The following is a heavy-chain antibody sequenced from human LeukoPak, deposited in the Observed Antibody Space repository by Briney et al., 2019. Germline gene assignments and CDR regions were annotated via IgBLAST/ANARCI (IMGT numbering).Heavy chain of an antibody. Sequence: SETLSLTCTVSGVSISSYYWSWIRQPPGKGLEWVGYIYYSGSTNYNPSLKSRVTMSLDTSKNQFSLKLNSVTAAGTAVCYCAGGGGWANFDYWGQGTLVTVSS. CDR3: AGGGGWANFDY. D-gene: IGHD3-16*01. CDR1: GVSISSYY. J-gene: IGHJ4*02. CDR2: IYYSGST. V-gene: IGHV4-59*01.